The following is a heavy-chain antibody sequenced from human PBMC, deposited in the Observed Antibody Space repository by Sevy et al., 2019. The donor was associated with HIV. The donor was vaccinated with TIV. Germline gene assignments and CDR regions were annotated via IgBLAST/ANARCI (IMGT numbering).Heavy chain of an antibody. V-gene: IGHV3-15*01. CDR3: TTASWSQEDYYNY. CDR1: GFTFSNAW. Sequence: GGSLRLSCAASGFTFSNAWMSWVRQAPGKGLEWVGRIKGKIYDGTIDYAAPWKGRFSISRDDSKNTLYLQMNSLKTEDTAVYYCTTASWSQEDYYNYWGQGTLVTVSS. J-gene: IGHJ4*02. CDR2: IKGKIYDGTI. D-gene: IGHD6-13*01.